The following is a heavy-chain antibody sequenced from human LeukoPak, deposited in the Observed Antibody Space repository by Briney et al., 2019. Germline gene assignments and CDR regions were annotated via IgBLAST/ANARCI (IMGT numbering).Heavy chain of an antibody. CDR2: ISNHNGNTNT. CDR1: GYTFSSHG. D-gene: IGHD2-8*02. J-gene: IGHJ4*02. Sequence: GASVKVSCKASGYTFSSHGFSWVRQAPGQGLEWMGWISNHNGNTNTKYAQRFQGRVTMTTDTSTNTAYLEMRSLRSDDTAVYYCARWGSSNWWEHLGDSWGQGTLVTVSS. CDR3: ARWGSSNWWEHLGDS. V-gene: IGHV1-18*01.